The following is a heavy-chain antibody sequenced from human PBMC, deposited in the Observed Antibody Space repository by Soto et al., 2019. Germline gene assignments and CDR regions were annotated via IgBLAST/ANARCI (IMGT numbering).Heavy chain of an antibody. V-gene: IGHV1-69*01. CDR2: IIPIFSTV. CDR1: GGSFSSNP. J-gene: IGHJ4*02. CDR3: ARGGRGYSLAPRYYFDY. D-gene: IGHD5-18*01. Sequence: QVQLVQSGSEVKKPGSSVKVSCKASGGSFSSNPLSWVRQAPGQGLEWMAGIIPIFSTVHYAQKFQGRVTITADESTSTAYLELTSLRSEDTAVYFCARGGRGYSLAPRYYFDYWGQGTRVTVSS.